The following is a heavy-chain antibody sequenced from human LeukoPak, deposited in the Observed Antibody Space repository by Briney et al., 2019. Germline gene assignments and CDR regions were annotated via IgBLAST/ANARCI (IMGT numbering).Heavy chain of an antibody. D-gene: IGHD3-22*01. V-gene: IGHV3-48*01. CDR2: ITGDSGTI. CDR3: ARSYGAGYYYDSSGYSDY. CDR1: GFTFSPYT. J-gene: IGHJ4*02. Sequence: GGSLRLSCAASGFTFSPYTMNWVRQAPGKGLEWLSYITGDSGTIYYADSVKGRFTISRDNTKNSLYLQMNSLRAEDTAVYYCARSYGAGYYYDSSGYSDYWGQGTLVTVSS.